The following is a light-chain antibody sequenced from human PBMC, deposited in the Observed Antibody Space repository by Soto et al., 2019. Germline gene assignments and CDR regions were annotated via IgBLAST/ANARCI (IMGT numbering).Light chain of an antibody. CDR2: EVR. Sequence: QSVLTQPASVSGSPGQSITISCTGSTSNVGGHNYVSWYQQHAGKAPQLMIYEVRYRPSGVSNRFSGSKSGNTASLTISGLQAEDEADYYCCSYTRTSNHYFFGSGTKVTVL. CDR1: TSNVGGHNY. CDR3: CSYTRTSNHYF. V-gene: IGLV2-14*01. J-gene: IGLJ1*01.